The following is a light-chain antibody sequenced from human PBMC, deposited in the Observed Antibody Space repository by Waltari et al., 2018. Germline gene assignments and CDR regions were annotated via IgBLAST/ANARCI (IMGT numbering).Light chain of an antibody. CDR1: SGHSSNV. CDR3: QTGGHGTWV. J-gene: IGLJ3*02. CDR2: VNSDGSH. Sequence: QLVLTQSPSASASLGASVKLTCTLSSGHSSNVIAWNQQQSEKGPRYLMQVNSDGSHSKGADIPDRFSGSSSGAERYLTISSVQSEDEADYYCQTGGHGTWVFGGGTKLTVL. V-gene: IGLV4-69*01.